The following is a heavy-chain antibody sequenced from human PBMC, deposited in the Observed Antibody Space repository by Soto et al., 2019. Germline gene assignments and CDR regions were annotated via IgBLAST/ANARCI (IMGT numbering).Heavy chain of an antibody. CDR2: IWYDGSNK. CDR1: GFTFSSYG. CDR3: ARDLFDDYGDFYYYYYGMDV. J-gene: IGHJ6*02. V-gene: IGHV3-33*01. Sequence: PGGSLRLSCAASGFTFSSYGMHWVRQAPGKGLEWVAVIWYDGSNKYYADSVKGRFTISRDNSKNTLYLQMNSLRAEDTAVYYCARDLFDDYGDFYYYYYGMDVWGQGTTVTVSS. D-gene: IGHD4-17*01.